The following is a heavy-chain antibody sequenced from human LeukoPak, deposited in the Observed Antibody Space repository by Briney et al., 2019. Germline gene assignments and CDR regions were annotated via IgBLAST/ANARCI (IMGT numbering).Heavy chain of an antibody. Sequence: SETLSLTCTVSGGSISSYYWSWIRQPPGKGLEWIGYIYYSGSTNYNPSLKSRVTISVDTSKNQFSLKLSSVTAADTAVYYCAREIVVVPAASSENWFDPWGQGTLVTVSS. V-gene: IGHV4-59*01. D-gene: IGHD2-2*01. CDR1: GGSISSYY. J-gene: IGHJ5*02. CDR2: IYYSGST. CDR3: AREIVVVPAASSENWFDP.